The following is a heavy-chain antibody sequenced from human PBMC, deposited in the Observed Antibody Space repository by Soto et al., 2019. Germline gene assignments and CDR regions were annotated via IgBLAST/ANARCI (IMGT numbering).Heavy chain of an antibody. Sequence: QVQLVQSGAEVKKPGASVKVSCKASGYTFTGYYMNWVRQAPGQGLEWMGWINPNSGGTNYQQKFQGWVTMTRDTSISTAYMELSRLRSDDTAVYYCARGGGHLLWRQDNWFDPWGQGTLVTVSS. CDR3: ARGGGHLLWRQDNWFDP. D-gene: IGHD3-3*01. CDR1: GYTFTGYY. V-gene: IGHV1-2*04. CDR2: INPNSGGT. J-gene: IGHJ5*02.